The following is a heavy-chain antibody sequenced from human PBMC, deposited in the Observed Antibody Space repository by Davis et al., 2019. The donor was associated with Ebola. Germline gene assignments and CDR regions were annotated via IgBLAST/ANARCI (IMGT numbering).Heavy chain of an antibody. CDR1: GFTFSSYA. CDR2: ISYDGSNK. CDR3: ARVFLGYCSSTSCRGSGMDV. D-gene: IGHD2-2*01. Sequence: GESLKISCAASGFTFSSYAMYWVRQAPGKGLEWVAVISYDGSNKYYADSVKGRFTISRDNSKNTLYLQMNSLRAEDTAVYYCARVFLGYCSSTSCRGSGMDVWGKGTTVTVSS. J-gene: IGHJ6*04. V-gene: IGHV3-30-3*01.